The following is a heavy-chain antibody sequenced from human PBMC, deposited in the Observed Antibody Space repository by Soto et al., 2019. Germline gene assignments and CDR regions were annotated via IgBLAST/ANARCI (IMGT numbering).Heavy chain of an antibody. CDR1: GYSFTSYW. CDR2: IDPSDSYT. Sequence: GESLKISCNGSGYSFTSYWISWVRQMPGKGLEWMGRIDPSDSYTNYSPSFQGHVTISAGKSISTAYLQWSSLKASDTAMYYCALPSSWSPYGMDVWGQGTTVTVSS. CDR3: ALPSSWSPYGMDV. V-gene: IGHV5-10-1*01. J-gene: IGHJ6*02. D-gene: IGHD6-13*01.